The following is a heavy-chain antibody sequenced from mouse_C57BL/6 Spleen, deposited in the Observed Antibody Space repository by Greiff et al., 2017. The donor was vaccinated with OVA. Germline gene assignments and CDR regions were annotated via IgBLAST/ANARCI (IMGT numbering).Heavy chain of an antibody. V-gene: IGHV5-17*01. Sequence: DVMLVESGGGLVKPGGSLKLSCAASGFTFSDYGMHWVRQAPEKGLEWVAYISSGSSTIYYADTVKGRFTISRDNAKNTLFLQMTSLRSEDTAMYYCARKNTDYFDYWGQGTTLTVSS. CDR3: ARKNTDYFDY. CDR2: ISSGSSTI. CDR1: GFTFSDYG. J-gene: IGHJ2*01. D-gene: IGHD5-1-1*01.